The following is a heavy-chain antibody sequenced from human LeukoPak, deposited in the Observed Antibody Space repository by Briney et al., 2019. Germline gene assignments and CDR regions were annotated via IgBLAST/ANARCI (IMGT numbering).Heavy chain of an antibody. CDR3: ARVVALDDAFDI. D-gene: IGHD2-15*01. J-gene: IGHJ3*02. CDR2: ISSSSSHI. V-gene: IGHV3-21*01. Sequence: GDSLRLSCAVSGITFSTYSMNWVRQAPGKGLEWVSSISSSSSHIFYANSLKGRFTISRDNAKNSLYLQMNSLGAEDTAVYYCARVVALDDAFDIWGQGTMVTVSS. CDR1: GITFSTYS.